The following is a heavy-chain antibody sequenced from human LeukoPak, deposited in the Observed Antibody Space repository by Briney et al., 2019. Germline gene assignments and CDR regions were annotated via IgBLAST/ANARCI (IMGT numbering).Heavy chain of an antibody. V-gene: IGHV4-59*08. CDR1: GASISSYY. D-gene: IGHD3-10*01. CDR2: IYYSGST. CDR3: ARHGLTMVRGAHHPYNWFDP. J-gene: IGHJ5*02. Sequence: PSETLSLTCSVSGASISSYYWSWIRQPPGKGLEWIGYIYYSGSTNYNPSLKSRVTISVDTSKNQFSLKLSSVTAADTAVYYCARHGLTMVRGAHHPYNWFDPWGQGTLVTVSS.